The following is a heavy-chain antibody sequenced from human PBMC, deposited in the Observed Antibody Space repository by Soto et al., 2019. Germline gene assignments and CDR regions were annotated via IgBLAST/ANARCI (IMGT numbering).Heavy chain of an antibody. CDR2: ISWDGGST. D-gene: IGHD3-9*01. CDR3: AKAPGGRNYDILTGYYDY. Sequence: GGSLRLSCAASGFTFDDYTMHWVRQAPGTGLEWVSLISWDGGSTYYADSVKGRFTISRDNSKNSLYLQMNSLRTEDTALYYCAKAPGGRNYDILTGYYDYWGQGTLVTVSS. J-gene: IGHJ4*02. CDR1: GFTFDDYT. V-gene: IGHV3-43*01.